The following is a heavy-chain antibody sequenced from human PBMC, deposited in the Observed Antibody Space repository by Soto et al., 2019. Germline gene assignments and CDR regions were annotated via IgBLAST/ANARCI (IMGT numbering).Heavy chain of an antibody. J-gene: IGHJ6*02. D-gene: IGHD3-10*01. CDR3: ARDTTRAMLRIHYGMDV. CDR2: IWYDGSNK. V-gene: IGHV3-33*01. Sequence: QVQLVESGGGVVQPGRSLRLSCAASGFTFSSYGMHWVRQAPGKGLEWVAVIWYDGSNKYYADSVKGRFTISRDNSKNTLYLQMNSLRAEDTAVYYCARDTTRAMLRIHYGMDVWGQGTTVTVSS. CDR1: GFTFSSYG.